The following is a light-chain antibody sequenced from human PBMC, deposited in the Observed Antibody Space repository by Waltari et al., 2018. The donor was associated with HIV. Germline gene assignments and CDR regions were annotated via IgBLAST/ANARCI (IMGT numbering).Light chain of an antibody. Sequence: DIQMTQFPSSLSASVGDSVTITGQATLDIEKSLNWYQQKLGEAPKLLIYDTTKLETGVPSRFGGSGSGTDFSFIIDSLQPEDMATYYCQQYDSLPLTFGGGTKVEDK. CDR2: DTT. J-gene: IGKJ4*01. CDR1: LDIEKS. V-gene: IGKV1-33*01. CDR3: QQYDSLPLT.